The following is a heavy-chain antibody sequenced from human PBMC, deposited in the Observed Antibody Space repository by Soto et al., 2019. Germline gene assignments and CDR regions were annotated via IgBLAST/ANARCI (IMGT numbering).Heavy chain of an antibody. CDR1: GGSIIDSGSFY. D-gene: IGHD2-15*01. CDR2: IYYSGST. J-gene: IGHJ5*02. CDR3: AGGEVVASNWFDP. Sequence: QVQMQESGPGLVKPSQTLYLTCSVSGGSIIDSGSFYWNWIRQHPGKGLEWIGYIYYSGSTYYNRSLKGRATISRDTSKNQFSLKLTSVTAADTAIYYCAGGEVVASNWFDPWGQGTLVTVSS. V-gene: IGHV4-31*03.